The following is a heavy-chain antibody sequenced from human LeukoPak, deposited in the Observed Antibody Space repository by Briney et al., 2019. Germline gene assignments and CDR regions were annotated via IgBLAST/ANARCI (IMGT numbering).Heavy chain of an antibody. CDR3: ARAYYYGSGSYAFDI. CDR1: GGSISSYY. Sequence: SETLSLTCTVSGGSISSYYWSWIRQPPGKGLEWVGYIYYSGSTNYNPSLKSRVTISVDTSKNQFSLKLSSVTAADTAVYYCARAYYYGSGSYAFDIWGQGAMVTVSS. D-gene: IGHD3-10*01. J-gene: IGHJ3*02. V-gene: IGHV4-59*01. CDR2: IYYSGST.